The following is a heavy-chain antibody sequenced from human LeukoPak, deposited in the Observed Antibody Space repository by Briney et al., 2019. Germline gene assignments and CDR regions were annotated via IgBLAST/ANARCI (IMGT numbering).Heavy chain of an antibody. J-gene: IGHJ4*02. CDR2: ITTGGAT. V-gene: IGHV3-23*01. Sequence: PGGSLRLSCAASGFSFGNYGMNWVRQAPGKGLEWVSTITTGGATYYADSVKGRFAISKDNSLKTVSLQMNTLRAEDTAVYYCTNTGPGSGRSRYYFDFWGPGTRVSVSS. CDR3: TNTGPGSGRSRYYFDF. CDR1: GFSFGNYG. D-gene: IGHD6-19*01.